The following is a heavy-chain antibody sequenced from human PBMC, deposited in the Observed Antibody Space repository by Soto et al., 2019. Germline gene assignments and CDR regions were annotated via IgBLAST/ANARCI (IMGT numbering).Heavy chain of an antibody. CDR1: GGSISGYY. D-gene: IGHD6-19*01. Sequence: SETLSLTCTVSGGSISGYYWSWIRQPPGKGLEWIGYIYHSGSTNYNPSLQSRVTISVDTSKNQFYLKLSSVTAADTAVYYCGRGDYSRGWYAEWFDPWGQGTLVTVSS. CDR3: GRGDYSRGWYAEWFDP. V-gene: IGHV4-59*01. J-gene: IGHJ5*02. CDR2: IYHSGST.